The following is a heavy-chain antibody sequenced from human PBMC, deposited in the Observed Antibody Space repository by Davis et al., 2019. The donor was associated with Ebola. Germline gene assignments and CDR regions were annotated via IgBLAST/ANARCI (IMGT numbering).Heavy chain of an antibody. CDR3: AREKVGGITIFGVDTTIDY. CDR1: GGSVSSGSYY. CDR2: IYYSGST. J-gene: IGHJ4*02. V-gene: IGHV4-61*01. D-gene: IGHD3-3*01. Sequence: PSETLSLTCTVSGGSVSSGSYYWSWIRQPPGKGLEWIGYIYYSGSTNYNPSLKSRVTISVDTSKNQFSLKLSSVTAADTAVYYCAREKVGGITIFGVDTTIDYWGQGTLVTVSS.